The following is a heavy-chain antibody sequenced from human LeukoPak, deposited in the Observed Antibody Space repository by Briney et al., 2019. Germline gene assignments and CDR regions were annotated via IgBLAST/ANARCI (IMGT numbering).Heavy chain of an antibody. CDR1: GYTFTSYY. D-gene: IGHD2-2*01. CDR2: IIPILGIA. Sequence: ASVKVSCKASGYTFTSYYMHWVRQAPGQGLEWMGRIIPILGIANYAQKFQGRVTITADKSTSTAYMELSSLRSEDTAVYYCARDIAAVPAAPLDYWGQGTLVTVSS. V-gene: IGHV1-69*04. J-gene: IGHJ4*02. CDR3: ARDIAAVPAAPLDY.